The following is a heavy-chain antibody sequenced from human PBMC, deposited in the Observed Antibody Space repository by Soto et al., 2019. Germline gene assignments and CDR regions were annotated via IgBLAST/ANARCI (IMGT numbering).Heavy chain of an antibody. CDR3: ARGGRYCSGGSCYPLGP. D-gene: IGHD2-15*01. CDR1: GFTFSSYA. CDR2: ISYDGSNK. Sequence: QVQLVESGGGVVQPGRSLRLSCAASGFTFSSYAMHWVRQAPGKGLEWVAVISYDGSNKYYADSVKGRFTISRDNSKTTLYLQMNSLRAEDTAVYYCARGGRYCSGGSCYPLGPWGQGTLVTVSS. J-gene: IGHJ5*02. V-gene: IGHV3-30-3*01.